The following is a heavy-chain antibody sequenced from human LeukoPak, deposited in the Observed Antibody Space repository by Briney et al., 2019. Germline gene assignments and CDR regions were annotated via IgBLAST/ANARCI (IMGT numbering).Heavy chain of an antibody. D-gene: IGHD6-13*01. J-gene: IGHJ3*02. CDR2: INNDGSTT. CDR1: GFTFSSYW. Sequence: GGSLRLSCAGSGFTFSSYWMHWVRQAPGKGLVWVARINNDGSTTTYADSVKGRFTIPRDNAKNTLYLQMNSLRAEDTAVYYCAKDREVAAAAEAFDIWGQGTMVTVSS. CDR3: AKDREVAAAAEAFDI. V-gene: IGHV3-74*01.